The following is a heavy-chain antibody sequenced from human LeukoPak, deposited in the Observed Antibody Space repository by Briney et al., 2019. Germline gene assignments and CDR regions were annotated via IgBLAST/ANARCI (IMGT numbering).Heavy chain of an antibody. D-gene: IGHD5-12*01. Sequence: SETLSLTCAVSGVSINNSHWWSWVRQSPTKGLEWIGEIYYSGSTNYNPSLKSRVTLSVDKSKNQFSLKLSSVTAADTALYYCAKDHGGGWLRLDDAFDIWGQGTMVTVSS. J-gene: IGHJ3*02. CDR3: AKDHGGGWLRLDDAFDI. CDR1: GVSINNSHW. CDR2: IYYSGST. V-gene: IGHV4-4*02.